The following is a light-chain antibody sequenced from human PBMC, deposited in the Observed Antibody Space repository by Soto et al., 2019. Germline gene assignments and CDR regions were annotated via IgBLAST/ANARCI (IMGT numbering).Light chain of an antibody. J-gene: IGLJ2*01. Sequence: QSVLTQPPSVSGALGQTVTISCTGSSSNIGAGYDVHWYQQLPGTAPKLLIYGNINRPSGVPDRFSASNSGTSASLAITGLQAEDEADYYCQSYDNSLSGWAFGGGTKVTVL. V-gene: IGLV1-40*01. CDR1: SSNIGAGYD. CDR3: QSYDNSLSGWA. CDR2: GNI.